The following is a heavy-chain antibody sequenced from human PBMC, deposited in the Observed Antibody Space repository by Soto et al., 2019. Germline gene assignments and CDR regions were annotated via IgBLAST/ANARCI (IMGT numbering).Heavy chain of an antibody. V-gene: IGHV4-59*01. CDR3: ARGRTVRNYADDSSDYFYFFDY. J-gene: IGHJ4*02. Sequence: SETLSLTCTDSGDSISTFYWGWMRQSPRKELEWIGYVYYTGSTNYNPSLKSRVTISVDRSKNQFSLKLTSANAADTAVYYCARGRTVRNYADDSSDYFYFFDYWGQGTQVTVSS. CDR2: VYYTGST. CDR1: GDSISTFY. D-gene: IGHD3-22*01.